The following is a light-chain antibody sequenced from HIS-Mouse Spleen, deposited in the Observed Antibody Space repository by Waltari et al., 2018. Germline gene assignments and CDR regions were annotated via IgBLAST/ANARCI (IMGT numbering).Light chain of an antibody. V-gene: IGKV1-5*03. J-gene: IGKJ1*01. CDR2: KAS. CDR1: QSISSW. CDR3: QQYNSYS. Sequence: DIQMTQSPSTLSASVGDRVTITCRASQSISSWLAWYQQKPGKAPKLLIYKASSLESGVPSRFSGSGYGTEFTLTISSLQPDDFATYYCQQYNSYSFGQGTKVEIK.